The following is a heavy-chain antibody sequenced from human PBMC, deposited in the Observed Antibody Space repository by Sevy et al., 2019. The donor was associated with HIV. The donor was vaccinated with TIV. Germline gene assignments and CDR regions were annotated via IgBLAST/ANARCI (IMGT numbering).Heavy chain of an antibody. V-gene: IGHV3-23*01. D-gene: IGHD6-13*01. Sequence: GGSLRLSCAASGFTFNNYAMSWVRQAPGKGLEGKGLEWVSTISGGGGGTYSADSVMGRFTISRDNSKNTLYLQVNILRVEDTAVYYCAKHYIHDIADGWYFDLWGRGTLVTVSS. CDR1: GFTFNNYA. CDR3: AKHYIHDIADGWYFDL. J-gene: IGHJ2*01. CDR2: ISGGGGGT.